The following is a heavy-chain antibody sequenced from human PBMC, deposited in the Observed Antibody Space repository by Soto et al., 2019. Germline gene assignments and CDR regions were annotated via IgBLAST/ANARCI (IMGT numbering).Heavy chain of an antibody. J-gene: IGHJ6*02. V-gene: IGHV4-4*02. Sequence: SETLSLTCAVSGGSISSSNWWSWARQPPGKGLEWIGEIYHSGSTNYNPSLKSRVTISVDKSKNQFSLKLSSVTAADTAVYYCARFSGGSPAYYGMDVWGQGTTVTVSS. CDR3: ARFSGGSPAYYGMDV. CDR1: GGSISSSNW. D-gene: IGHD2-15*01. CDR2: IYHSGST.